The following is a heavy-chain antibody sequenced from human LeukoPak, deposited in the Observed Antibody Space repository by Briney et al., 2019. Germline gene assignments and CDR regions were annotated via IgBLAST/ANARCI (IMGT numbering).Heavy chain of an antibody. CDR2: INPNSGGT. V-gene: IGHV1-2*02. J-gene: IGHJ6*03. Sequence: ASVKVSCKSSGYMFTGYYIHWVRQAPGQGLEWMGWINPNSGGTNYAQKFQGRVTMTRDTSISTAYMELSRLRSDDTAVYYCARTLSGSSGNYYMDVWGKGTTVTVSS. D-gene: IGHD2-2*01. CDR3: ARTLSGSSGNYYMDV. CDR1: GYMFTGYY.